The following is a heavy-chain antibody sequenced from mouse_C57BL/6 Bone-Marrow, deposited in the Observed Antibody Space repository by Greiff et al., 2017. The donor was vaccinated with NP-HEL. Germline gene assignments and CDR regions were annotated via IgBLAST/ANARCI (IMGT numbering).Heavy chain of an antibody. Sequence: EVKLVESGGDLVKPGGSLKLSCAASGFTFSSYGMSWVRQTPDKRLEWVATISSGGSYTYYPDSVKGRFTISRDNAKNTLYLQMSSLKSDDTAMYYCARLGTTVYAMDYWGQGTSVTVSS. CDR1: GFTFSSYG. J-gene: IGHJ4*01. D-gene: IGHD1-1*01. CDR3: ARLGTTVYAMDY. V-gene: IGHV5-6*01. CDR2: ISSGGSYT.